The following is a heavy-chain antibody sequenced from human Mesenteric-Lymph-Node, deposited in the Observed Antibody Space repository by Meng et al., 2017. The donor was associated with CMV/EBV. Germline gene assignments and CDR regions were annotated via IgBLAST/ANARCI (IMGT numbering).Heavy chain of an antibody. CDR2: INSNGDKI. D-gene: IGHD4-11*01. CDR1: GFMFGSYT. V-gene: IGHV3-21*04. J-gene: IGHJ4*02. CDR3: ARSPEARDYTNYIHDY. Sequence: GESLKISCVGSGFMFGSYTMNWVRRAPGKGLEWVSSINSNGDKISYADSMKGRFAISRDNARDSLYLQINRLTTADTATYYCARSPEARDYTNYIHDYWGQGALVTVSS.